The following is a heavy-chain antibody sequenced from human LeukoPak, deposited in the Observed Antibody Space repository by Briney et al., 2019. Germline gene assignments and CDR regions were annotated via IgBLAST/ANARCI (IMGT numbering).Heavy chain of an antibody. D-gene: IGHD3-22*01. V-gene: IGHV3-23*01. J-gene: IGHJ4*02. CDR1: GFTFSSYA. Sequence: PGGSLRLSCAGSGFTFSSYAMAWVRQTPEKGLEWVAIISSSDGGTYYIDSVKGRFTISRDNSKNMLNLQMNSLRAEDTAVYYCAKDINPRGYWGQGTLVTVSS. CDR2: ISSSDGGT. CDR3: AKDINPRGY.